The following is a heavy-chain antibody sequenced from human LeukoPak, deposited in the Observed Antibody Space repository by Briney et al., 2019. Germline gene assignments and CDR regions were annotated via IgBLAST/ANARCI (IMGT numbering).Heavy chain of an antibody. V-gene: IGHV5-51*01. CDR3: AREWFLDY. Sequence: GESLKISCKGSGYRFSNHWIAWVRQMPGKGLEWMGIIYPGDSDTRYSPSFQGQVTISADKSISTAYLQWSSLKASDTAMYYCAREWFLDYWGQGTLVTVSS. J-gene: IGHJ4*02. D-gene: IGHD3-3*01. CDR2: IYPGDSDT. CDR1: GYRFSNHW.